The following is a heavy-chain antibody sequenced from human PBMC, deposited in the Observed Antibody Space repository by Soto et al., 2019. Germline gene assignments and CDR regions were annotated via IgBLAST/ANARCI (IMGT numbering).Heavy chain of an antibody. CDR2: IYSGGST. Sequence: GGSLGLSCAASGFTVSSNYMSWVRQAPGKGLEWGSVIYSGGSTYYADSVTGRFTISRDNSKNTLYLQMNSLRAEDTAVYYCARAGRRVRFLEWSLRPPYFDYWGQGPPVPVS. D-gene: IGHD3-3*01. CDR1: GFTVSSNY. CDR3: ARAGRRVRFLEWSLRPPYFDY. J-gene: IGHJ4*02. V-gene: IGHV3-53*01.